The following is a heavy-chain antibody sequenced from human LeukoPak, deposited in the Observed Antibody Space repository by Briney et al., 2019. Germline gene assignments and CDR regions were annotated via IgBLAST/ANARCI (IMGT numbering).Heavy chain of an antibody. V-gene: IGHV4-59*08. CDR3: ARVDNDYGDDGAFDI. D-gene: IGHD4-17*01. J-gene: IGHJ3*02. CDR1: GGSISSYY. Sequence: ETLSLTCTVSGGSISSYYWSWIRQPPGKGLEWIGYIYYTGSTNYNPSLKSRVTISLDTSKNQFSLKLSSVTAADTAVYYCARVDNDYGDDGAFDIWGQGTMVTVSS. CDR2: IYYTGST.